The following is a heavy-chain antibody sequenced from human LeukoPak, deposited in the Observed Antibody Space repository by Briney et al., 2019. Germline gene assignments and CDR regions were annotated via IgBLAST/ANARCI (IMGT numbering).Heavy chain of an antibody. CDR1: GFNFASYA. J-gene: IGHJ5*02. CDR2: ISGSGGST. CDR3: ARGGFDP. Sequence: GGSLRLSCAASGFNFASYAMTWVRQAPGKGLEWVSAISGSGGSTYYADSVKGRFAISRDNSKNTLYLQMNSLRAEDTAVYYCARGGFDPWGQGTLVTVSS. V-gene: IGHV3-23*01.